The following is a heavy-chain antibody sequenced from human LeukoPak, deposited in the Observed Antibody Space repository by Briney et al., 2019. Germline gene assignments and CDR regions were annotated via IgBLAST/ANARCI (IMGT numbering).Heavy chain of an antibody. V-gene: IGHV1-8*03. CDR3: ARMTVSGRDNWFDP. Sequence: GASVKVSCKASGYTFISYDINWVRHATGQRLEWRGCGNPNSGNTGYVQKFQGRFTISKTTSINTAYMELRSLRSEDTAVYYCARMTVSGRDNWFDPWGQGTLVTVSS. D-gene: IGHD6-19*01. CDR2: GNPNSGNT. J-gene: IGHJ5*02. CDR1: GYTFISYD.